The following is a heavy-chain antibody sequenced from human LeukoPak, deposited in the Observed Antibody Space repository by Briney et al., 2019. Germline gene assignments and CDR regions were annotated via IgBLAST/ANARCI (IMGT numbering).Heavy chain of an antibody. V-gene: IGHV1-3*01. Sequence: ASVKVSCKASGYTFINSVIHWVRPAPGQRLEWMGWINAVNGITKYSQEFHGRVTITRDTSASTAYMDLNSLRSEDTAVYYCARGNNILRGVPHWYFDLWGRGTLVTVSS. CDR3: ARGNNILRGVPHWYFDL. J-gene: IGHJ2*01. CDR2: INAVNGIT. D-gene: IGHD3-10*01. CDR1: GYTFINSV.